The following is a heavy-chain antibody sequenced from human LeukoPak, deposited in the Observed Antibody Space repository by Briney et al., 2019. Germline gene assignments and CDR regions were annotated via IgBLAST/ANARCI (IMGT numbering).Heavy chain of an antibody. CDR2: IYSDGRT. CDR3: ARGNYFDY. CDR1: GFTVSSNY. Sequence: PGGSLRLSCAASGFTVSSNYMSWVRQAPGRGLEWVSIIYSDGRTYYADSVKGRFTISGDNSKNTLYLQMNSLRAEDTAVYYCARGNYFDYWGQGTLVTVSS. J-gene: IGHJ4*02. V-gene: IGHV3-66*01.